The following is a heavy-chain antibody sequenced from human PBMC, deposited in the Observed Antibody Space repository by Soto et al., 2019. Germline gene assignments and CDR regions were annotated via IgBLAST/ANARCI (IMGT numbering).Heavy chain of an antibody. J-gene: IGHJ5*02. CDR2: IYYSGST. Sequence: QVQLQESGPGLVKPSQTLSLTCTVSGGSISSGGYYWSWIRQHPGKGLEWIGYIYYSGSTYYNPSLKSRVTTSVDTSKNQFSLKLSSVTAADTAVYYCARGSSSGWMGFDPWGQGTLVTVSS. CDR1: GGSISSGGYY. D-gene: IGHD6-19*01. V-gene: IGHV4-31*03. CDR3: ARGSSSGWMGFDP.